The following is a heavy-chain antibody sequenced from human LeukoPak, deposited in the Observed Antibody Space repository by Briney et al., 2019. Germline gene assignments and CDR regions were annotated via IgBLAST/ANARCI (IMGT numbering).Heavy chain of an antibody. V-gene: IGHV4-31*03. CDR2: IYYSGST. CDR1: GGSISSGGYY. Sequence: PSETLSLTCTVSGGSISSGGYYWSWIRQHPGKGLEWIGYIYYSGSTYYNPYIKSRVTISVDTSKNQFSLKLSSVTAADTAVYYCARDYYDSSGYHRRGWFDPWGQGTLVTVSS. CDR3: ARDYYDSSGYHRRGWFDP. D-gene: IGHD3-22*01. J-gene: IGHJ5*02.